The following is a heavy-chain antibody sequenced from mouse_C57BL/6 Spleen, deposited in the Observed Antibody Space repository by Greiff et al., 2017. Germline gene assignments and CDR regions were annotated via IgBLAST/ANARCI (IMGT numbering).Heavy chain of an antibody. CDR3: ARGDAGFAY. J-gene: IGHJ3*01. D-gene: IGHD3-3*01. CDR1: GYTFTSYG. Sequence: QVQLQQSGAELARPGASVKLSCKASGYTFTSYGISWVKQRTGQGLEWIGEIYPRSGNTYYNEKFKGKATLTADKSSSTAYMELRSLTSEDSAVYFCARGDAGFAYWGQGTLVTVSA. V-gene: IGHV1-81*01. CDR2: IYPRSGNT.